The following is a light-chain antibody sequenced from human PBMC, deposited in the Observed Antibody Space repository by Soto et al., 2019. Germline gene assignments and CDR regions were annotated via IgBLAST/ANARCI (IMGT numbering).Light chain of an antibody. V-gene: IGKV1-27*01. CDR2: AAS. CDR1: QGISNY. Sequence: DIQMTQSPSSLSASVGDRVTITCRANQGISNYLAWYQQKPGKVPKLLIYAASTLQSGVPSRFSGSGSGTDFTLTISSLQPEDVATYYCQKYNSAPLYTFGQGTKLEIK. J-gene: IGKJ2*01. CDR3: QKYNSAPLYT.